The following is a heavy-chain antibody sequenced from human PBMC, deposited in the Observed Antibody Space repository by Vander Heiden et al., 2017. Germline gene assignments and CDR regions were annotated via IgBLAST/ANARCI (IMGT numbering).Heavy chain of an antibody. CDR1: GVSLSNTRMG. V-gene: IGHV2-26*01. CDR3: ARSRNSGYGHYYGMDV. J-gene: IGHJ6*02. D-gene: IGHD3-22*01. Sequence: QVTLKESGPVLVKPTETPTLTCTVSGVSLSNTRMGVSWIRQPPGKPLEWLAHIFSNAEKSYRTSPKSRLTISKDTSKCPVVLTMTNMDPVDTATYYCARSRNSGYGHYYGMDVWGQGTTVTVSS. CDR2: IFSNAEK.